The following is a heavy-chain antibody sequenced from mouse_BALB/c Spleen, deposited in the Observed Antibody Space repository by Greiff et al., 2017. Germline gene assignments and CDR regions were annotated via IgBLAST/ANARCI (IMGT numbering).Heavy chain of an antibody. CDR2: IYPSDSYT. J-gene: IGHJ2*01. V-gene: IGHV1-69*02. CDR1: GYTFTSYW. CDR3: TRGYFDY. Sequence: QVQLKQPGAELVRPGASVKLSCKASGYTFTSYWINWMKQRPGQGLEWIGNIYPSDSYTNYNQKFKDKATLTVDKSSSTAYMQLSSPTSEDSAVYYCTRGYFDYWGQGTTLTVSS.